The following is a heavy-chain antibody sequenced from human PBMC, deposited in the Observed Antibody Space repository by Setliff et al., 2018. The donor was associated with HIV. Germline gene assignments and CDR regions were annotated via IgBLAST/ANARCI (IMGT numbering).Heavy chain of an antibody. CDR2: INPADSDT. V-gene: IGHV5-51*01. CDR3: ARLPGGSVYCVDY. J-gene: IGHJ4*02. D-gene: IGHD3-10*01. CDR1: GYSFTTYW. Sequence: GESLKISCKGSGYSFTTYWIAWVRQMPGEGLEWMGIINPADSDTRYSPSFQGRVTFSADKSINTAYLQWSGLKASSTAIYYCARLPGGSVYCVDYWGQGTLVTVSS.